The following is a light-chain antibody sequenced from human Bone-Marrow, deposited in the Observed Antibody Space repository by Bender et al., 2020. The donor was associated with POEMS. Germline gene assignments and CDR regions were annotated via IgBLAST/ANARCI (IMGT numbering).Light chain of an antibody. CDR3: SSYDATTTLFV. Sequence: QSALTQPASVSESPGQSITVSCTGDNTDLGPHSVVSWYQQHSGRVPKVMIYEDTKRPSGVSDRFSASRSGRTASLTISGLQAEDEADYYCSSYDATTTLFVFGSGTKVAVL. CDR2: EDT. J-gene: IGLJ1*01. V-gene: IGLV2-23*02. CDR1: NTDLGPHSV.